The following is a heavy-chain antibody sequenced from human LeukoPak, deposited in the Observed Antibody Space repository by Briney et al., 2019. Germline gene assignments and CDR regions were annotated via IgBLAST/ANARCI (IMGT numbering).Heavy chain of an antibody. CDR1: GGSISSGYYY. V-gene: IGHV4-39*07. Sequence: SQTLSLTCTVSGGSISSGYYYWGWIRQPPGKGLEWIGSIYHSGSTYYNPSLKSRVTISVDTSKNQFSLKLSSVTAADTAVYYCARDNFVLLWFGEYYYMDVWGKGTTVTISS. J-gene: IGHJ6*03. CDR2: IYHSGST. CDR3: ARDNFVLLWFGEYYYMDV. D-gene: IGHD3-10*01.